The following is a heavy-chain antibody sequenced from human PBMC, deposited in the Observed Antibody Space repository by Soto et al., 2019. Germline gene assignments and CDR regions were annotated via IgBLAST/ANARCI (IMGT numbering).Heavy chain of an antibody. Sequence: LRLSCAASGFTFSSYSMNWVRQAPGTGLEWVSYISSSSSTIYYADSVKGRFTISRDNAKNSLYLQMNSLRDEDTAVYYCARDDEYYYDSSGYYYVGAFDIWGQGTMVTVS. CDR3: ARDDEYYYDSSGYYYVGAFDI. J-gene: IGHJ3*02. V-gene: IGHV3-48*02. CDR2: ISSSSSTI. CDR1: GFTFSSYS. D-gene: IGHD3-22*01.